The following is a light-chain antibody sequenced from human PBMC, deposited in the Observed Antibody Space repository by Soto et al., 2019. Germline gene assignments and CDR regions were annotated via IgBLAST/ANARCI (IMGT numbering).Light chain of an antibody. CDR2: DVS. CDR1: STNVGSYNF. CDR3: CSYAGSYTLI. Sequence: QSALTQPRSVSGSPGQSVTISCTGTSTNVGSYNFVSWYQQHPGKAPKFMIYDVSRRPSGVPDRFSGSRSGNTASLTISGLQAEDEGDYYCCSYAGSYTLIFGGGTKVTVL. J-gene: IGLJ2*01. V-gene: IGLV2-11*01.